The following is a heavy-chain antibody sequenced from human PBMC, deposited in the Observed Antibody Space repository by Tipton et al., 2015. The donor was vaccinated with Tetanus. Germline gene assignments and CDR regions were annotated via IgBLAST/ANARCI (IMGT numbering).Heavy chain of an antibody. CDR3: GARPAGGIAAPFDY. Sequence: SGFTFSAYAMTWVRQAPGKGLEWVSLISGSGDTTYYPDSVKGRFTISRDSSKNTLHLQMSSLRADDTAVYYCGARPAGGIAAPFDYWGQGTLVTVSS. V-gene: IGHV3-23*01. J-gene: IGHJ4*02. CDR1: GFTFSAYA. CDR2: ISGSGDTT. D-gene: IGHD2-15*01.